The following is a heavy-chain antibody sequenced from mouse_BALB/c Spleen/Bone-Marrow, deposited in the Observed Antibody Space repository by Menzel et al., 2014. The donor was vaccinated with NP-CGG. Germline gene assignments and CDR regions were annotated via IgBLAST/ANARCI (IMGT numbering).Heavy chain of an antibody. CDR1: GYSITSGYF. Sequence: EVKVEESGPGLVKPSQSLSLSCSVTGYSITSGYFWNWIRQFPGNKLEWMGYISYDGSNNYNPSLKNRISITRDTSKNQFFLKLSSVTSEDTATYSCARTYYRYGAYYFDCWGQGTTLTVSS. D-gene: IGHD2-14*01. V-gene: IGHV3-6*02. CDR3: ARTYYRYGAYYFDC. J-gene: IGHJ2*01. CDR2: ISYDGSN.